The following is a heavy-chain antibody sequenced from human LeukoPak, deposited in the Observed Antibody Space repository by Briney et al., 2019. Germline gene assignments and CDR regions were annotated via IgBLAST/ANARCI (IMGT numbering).Heavy chain of an antibody. Sequence: PGGSLRLSCAASGFTFSSYGMHWVRQAPGKGLEWVAVIWYDGSNKYYADSVKGRFTISRDNSKNTLYLQMNSLSAEDTAVYYCAREVVVAATGFFDYWGQGTLVTVSS. CDR2: IWYDGSNK. J-gene: IGHJ4*02. V-gene: IGHV3-33*01. CDR3: AREVVVAATGFFDY. D-gene: IGHD2-15*01. CDR1: GFTFSSYG.